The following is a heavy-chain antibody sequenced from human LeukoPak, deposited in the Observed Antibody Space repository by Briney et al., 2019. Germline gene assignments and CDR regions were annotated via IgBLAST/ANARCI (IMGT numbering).Heavy chain of an antibody. Sequence: SETLSLTCTVSGGSISSYYWSWIRQPAGKGLEWIGRIYTSGSTNYNPSLKSRVTMSVDTSKNQFSLKLSSVTAADTAVYYCARDHDAYYGSGSYSFDYWGQGTLVTVSS. V-gene: IGHV4-4*07. CDR2: IYTSGST. CDR1: GGSISSYY. J-gene: IGHJ4*02. D-gene: IGHD3-10*01. CDR3: ARDHDAYYGSGSYSFDY.